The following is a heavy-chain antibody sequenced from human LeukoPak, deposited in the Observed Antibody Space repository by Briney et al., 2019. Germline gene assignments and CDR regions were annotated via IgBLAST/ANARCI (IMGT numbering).Heavy chain of an antibody. V-gene: IGHV3-30*04. CDR1: GFIFSSYA. D-gene: IGHD1-26*01. J-gene: IGHJ4*02. CDR3: VGSYDY. CDR2: ISYDGSNK. Sequence: GGSLRLSCAASGFIFSSYAIHWLRQAPGKGLEWVAVISYDGSNKYYADSVKGRFTISRDNSKNTLYLQMNSLRAEDTAVYYCVGSYDYWGQETLVTVSS.